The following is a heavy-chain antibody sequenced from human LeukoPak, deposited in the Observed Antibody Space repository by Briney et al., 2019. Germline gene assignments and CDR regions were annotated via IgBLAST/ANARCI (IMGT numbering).Heavy chain of an antibody. D-gene: IGHD3-22*01. CDR2: ISGSGGST. V-gene: IGHV3-23*01. J-gene: IGHJ4*02. Sequence: GGSLRLSCAASGFTFSSYAMSWVRQAPGKELEWVSAISGSGGSTYYADSVKGRFTISRDNSKNTLYLQMNSLRAEDTAVYYCAKGNYDSSGYWDYWGQGTLVTVSS. CDR3: AKGNYDSSGYWDY. CDR1: GFTFSSYA.